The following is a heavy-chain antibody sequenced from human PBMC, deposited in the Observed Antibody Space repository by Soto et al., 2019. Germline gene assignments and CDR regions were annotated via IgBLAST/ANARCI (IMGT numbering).Heavy chain of an antibody. D-gene: IGHD3-22*01. CDR3: ARHRGNLYDSSGYYWDV. J-gene: IGHJ6*02. Sequence: GKSLKISCQVSGYRFTSYWISWVRQMPGKGLEWMGKIDPSDSYTNYSPSFQGHVTISTDKSISTAYLQWSSLKASDTAMYYCARHRGNLYDSSGYYWDVWGQGTTVTVSS. CDR1: GYRFTSYW. V-gene: IGHV5-10-1*01. CDR2: IDPSDSYT.